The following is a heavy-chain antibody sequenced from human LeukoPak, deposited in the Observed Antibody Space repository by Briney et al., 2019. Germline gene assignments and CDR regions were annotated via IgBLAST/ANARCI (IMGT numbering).Heavy chain of an antibody. CDR3: ARGMGNYYDSSGSSLDV. D-gene: IGHD3-22*01. CDR2: INPSGGST. CDR1: GYTFTSYY. V-gene: IGHV1-46*01. J-gene: IGHJ6*02. Sequence: ASVKVSCKASGYTFTSYYMHWVRQAPGQGLEWMGIINPSGGSTSYAQKFQGRVTMTRDTSTSTVYMELSSLRSEDTAVYYCARGMGNYYDSSGSSLDVWGQGTTVTVSS.